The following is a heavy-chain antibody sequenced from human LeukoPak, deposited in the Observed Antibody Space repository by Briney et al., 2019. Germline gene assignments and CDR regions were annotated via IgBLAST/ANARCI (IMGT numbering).Heavy chain of an antibody. D-gene: IGHD5-18*01. CDR3: AHRAYTYGPLDY. V-gene: IGHV2-5*01. J-gene: IGHJ4*02. CDR1: GFSLSTSAVA. Sequence: ESGPPLVKPTQTLTLTCPFSGFSLSTSAVAVGWIRQPPGKALEWLALIYGNDDKHYSPSLKSRLTITKDTSKNQVVLTLAIVDPVDTATYYCAHRAYTYGPLDYWGQGTLVTVSS. CDR2: IYGNDDK.